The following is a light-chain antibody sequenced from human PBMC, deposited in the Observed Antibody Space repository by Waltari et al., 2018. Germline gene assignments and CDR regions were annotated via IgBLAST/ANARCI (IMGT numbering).Light chain of an antibody. CDR2: SFS. CDR1: KSNIGAAFD. CDR3: QSYDTTLSAVV. J-gene: IGLJ2*01. Sequence: QPVLTQPPSVSGAPGQRVTISCSGTKSNIGAAFDVHWYQPVPGTAPKLLLHSFSNRPSGVSDRFSGFKSGASASLVITGLQAEDEAMYYCQSYDTTLSAVVFGGGTRLTV. V-gene: IGLV1-40*01.